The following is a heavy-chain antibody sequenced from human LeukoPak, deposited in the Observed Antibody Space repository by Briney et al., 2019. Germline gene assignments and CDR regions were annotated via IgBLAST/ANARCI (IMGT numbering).Heavy chain of an antibody. Sequence: ASVQVSCKASGYTFTNNYLHWVRQAPGQGLEWMGMIYPRDGSTSYAQNFQGRVTVTRDTSTTTVHMELRGLRSEDTAVYYCARDQEGFDYWGQGTVVTVSP. J-gene: IGHJ4*02. CDR2: IYPRDGST. CDR3: ARDQEGFDY. V-gene: IGHV1-46*01. CDR1: GYTFTNNY.